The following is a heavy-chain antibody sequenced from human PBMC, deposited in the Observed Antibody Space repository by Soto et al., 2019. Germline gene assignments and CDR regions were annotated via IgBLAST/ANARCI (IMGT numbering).Heavy chain of an antibody. Sequence: GASVKVSCKASGYTFTSYAMHWVRQAPGQRLEWMGWINAGNGNTKYSQKFQGRVTITRDTSASTAYMELSSLRSEDTAVYYCARELRFLEWSTNYYMDVWGKGTTVTVSS. D-gene: IGHD3-3*01. CDR1: GYTFTSYA. CDR3: ARELRFLEWSTNYYMDV. V-gene: IGHV1-3*01. J-gene: IGHJ6*03. CDR2: INAGNGNT.